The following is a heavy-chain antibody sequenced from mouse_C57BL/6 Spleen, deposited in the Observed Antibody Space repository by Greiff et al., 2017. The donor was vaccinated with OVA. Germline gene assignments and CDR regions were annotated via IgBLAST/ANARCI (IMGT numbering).Heavy chain of an antibody. CDR1: GYTFTSYW. CDR2: IHPNSGST. V-gene: IGHV1-64*01. D-gene: IGHD1-1*01. CDR3: ARGVGYYGSQYFDV. J-gene: IGHJ1*03. Sequence: QVQLQQPGAELVKPGASVKLSCKASGYTFTSYWMHWVKQRPGQGLEWIGMIHPNSGSTNYNEKFKSKATLTVDKSSSTAYMQLSSLTSEDSAVYYCARGVGYYGSQYFDVWGTGTTVTVSS.